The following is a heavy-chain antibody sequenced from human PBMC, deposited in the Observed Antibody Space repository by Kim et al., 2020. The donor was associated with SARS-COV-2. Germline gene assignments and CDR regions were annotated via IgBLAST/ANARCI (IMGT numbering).Heavy chain of an antibody. CDR3: ARELCFGELLYAFDI. Sequence: SETLSLTCTVSGGSISSYYWSWIRQPPWKGLECIGYIYYSGSTNYNPSLKSRVTISADTSKNQSSLKLSSVTAADTAEYYCARELCFGELLYAFDICDQGTMVTVSS. D-gene: IGHD3-10*01. CDR1: GGSISSYY. CDR2: IYYSGST. V-gene: IGHV4-59*13. J-gene: IGHJ3*02.